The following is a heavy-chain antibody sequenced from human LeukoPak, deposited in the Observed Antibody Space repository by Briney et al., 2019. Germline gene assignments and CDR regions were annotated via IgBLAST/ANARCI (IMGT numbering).Heavy chain of an antibody. V-gene: IGHV4-30-2*01. CDR2: IYQSGNT. Sequence: SETLSLTCTVSGGSISSYSWSWIRQPPGKGLEWIGYIYQSGNTYYNPSLKSRVTISVDRSKNQFSLNLSSVTAADTAVYYCGRGGIAAAASGIDYWGQGTLVAVSS. CDR1: GGSISSYS. J-gene: IGHJ4*02. D-gene: IGHD6-13*01. CDR3: GRGGIAAAASGIDY.